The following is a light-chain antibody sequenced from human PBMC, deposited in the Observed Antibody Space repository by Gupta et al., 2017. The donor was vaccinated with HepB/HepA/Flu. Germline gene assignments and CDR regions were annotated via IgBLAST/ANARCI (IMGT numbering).Light chain of an antibody. J-gene: IGLJ3*02. CDR1: ELPKQY. CDR2: KDR. CDR3: QSSDSSGTYVV. Sequence: SYELTQPPSVSVSPGQTARITCSGDELPKQYGYWYQHEPGRAPLLVIYKDRERPSDIPERFSGSSSGTTVTLTISGVQAEDDADYYCQSSDSSGTYVVFGGGTKLTV. V-gene: IGLV3-25*03.